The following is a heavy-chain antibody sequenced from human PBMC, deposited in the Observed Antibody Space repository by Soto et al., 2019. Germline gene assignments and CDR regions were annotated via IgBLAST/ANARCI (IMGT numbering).Heavy chain of an antibody. V-gene: IGHV4-34*01. Sequence: SETLSLTCAVYGGSFSGYYWSWIRQPPGKGLEWIGEINHSGSTNYNPSLKSRVTISVDTSKNQFSLKLSSVTAADTAVYYCASCHTAKGSWFDPWGQGTLVTVSS. CDR2: INHSGST. CDR3: ASCHTAKGSWFDP. D-gene: IGHD2-21*02. CDR1: GGSFSGYY. J-gene: IGHJ5*02.